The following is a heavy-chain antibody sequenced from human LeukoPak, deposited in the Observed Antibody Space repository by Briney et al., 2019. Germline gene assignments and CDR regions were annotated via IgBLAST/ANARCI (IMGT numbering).Heavy chain of an antibody. CDR1: GFTFSSYA. Sequence: PGGSLRLSCAASGFTFSSYAMSWVRQAPGKGLEWVSAISGSGDNTYYADSVKGRFTISRDNSKNTLYLQMNSLRAEDTALYHCARSLDILTGYEGPVDYWGQGTLVTVSS. D-gene: IGHD3-9*01. V-gene: IGHV3-23*01. CDR3: ARSLDILTGYEGPVDY. CDR2: ISGSGDNT. J-gene: IGHJ4*02.